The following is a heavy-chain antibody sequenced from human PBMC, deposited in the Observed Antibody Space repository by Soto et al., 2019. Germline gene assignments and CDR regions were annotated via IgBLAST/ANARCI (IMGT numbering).Heavy chain of an antibody. V-gene: IGHV4-34*01. D-gene: IGHD2-21*02. Sequence: SETLSLTCAVYGGSFSGYYWTWIRHPPGKGLEWIGEINHSGTINFNPSLKSRLTISLDTSKKHFSLKLSSVTDADTAAYYCARADRTLVTSYSLDVWGQGTTVTVSS. CDR1: GGSFSGYY. CDR2: INHSGTI. CDR3: ARADRTLVTSYSLDV. J-gene: IGHJ6*02.